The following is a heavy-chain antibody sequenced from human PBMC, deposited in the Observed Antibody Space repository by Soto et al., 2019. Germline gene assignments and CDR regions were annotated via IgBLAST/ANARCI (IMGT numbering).Heavy chain of an antibody. Sequence: XGSLRLSCAASGFIFENFGMSWVRQAPGKGLEWISSISGSGFKKYYADSVKGRFTISGDNSKSTVYLELNNLSAEDTAVYHCAKNQGVELVPLATVDWFDPWGQGSVVTVSS. CDR3: AKNQGVELVPLATVDWFDP. V-gene: IGHV3-23*01. CDR2: ISGSGFKK. CDR1: GFIFENFG. D-gene: IGHD1-26*01. J-gene: IGHJ5*02.